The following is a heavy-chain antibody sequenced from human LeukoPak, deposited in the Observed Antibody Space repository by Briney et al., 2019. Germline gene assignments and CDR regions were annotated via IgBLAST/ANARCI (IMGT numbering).Heavy chain of an antibody. CDR3: ARLSDYDFWSGYFANWFDP. J-gene: IGHJ5*02. CDR1: GVSISSSSYY. CDR2: IYYSGST. Sequence: PSETLSLTCTVSGVSISSSSYYWGWIRQPPGKGLEWIGSIYYSGSTYYNPSLKSRVTISVDTSKNQFSLKLSSVTAADTAVYYCARLSDYDFWSGYFANWFDPWGQGTLVTVSS. D-gene: IGHD3-3*01. V-gene: IGHV4-39*01.